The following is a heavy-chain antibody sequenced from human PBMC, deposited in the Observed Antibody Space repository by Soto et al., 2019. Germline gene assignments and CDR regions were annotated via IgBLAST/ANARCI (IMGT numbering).Heavy chain of an antibody. J-gene: IGHJ5*02. CDR2: IYHGGNF. V-gene: IGHV4-4*02. CDR1: GDSINSTDW. CDR3: ARSVFP. Sequence: SETLSLTCAVSGDSINSTDWWNWVRQSPGKGLEWIGEIYHGGNFYYNPSLKSRVTISMDKSKNQFSLNLFYVTAADTAVYYCARSVFPWGQGTLVTVSS.